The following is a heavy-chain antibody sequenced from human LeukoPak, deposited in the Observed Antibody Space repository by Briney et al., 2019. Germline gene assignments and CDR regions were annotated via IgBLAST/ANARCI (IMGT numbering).Heavy chain of an antibody. J-gene: IGHJ4*02. D-gene: IGHD6-19*01. CDR3: ARRSGFYDF. CDR1: GGSFSGYY. Sequence: SETLSLTCAVYGGSFSGYYWSWIRQPPGKGLEWIGEINHSGSTNYNPSLKSRVTISVDTSKSQFSLKLSSVTAADTAVYYCARRSGFYDFWGQGTLVTVSS. V-gene: IGHV4-34*01. CDR2: INHSGST.